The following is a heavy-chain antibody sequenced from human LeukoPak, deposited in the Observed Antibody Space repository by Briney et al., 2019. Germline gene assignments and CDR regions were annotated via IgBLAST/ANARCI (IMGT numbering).Heavy chain of an antibody. CDR3: AKDQHPTVPHFDY. V-gene: IGHV3-23*01. Sequence: GGSLRLSCAASGFTFNYYAMTWVRQAPGKGLEWVSTITSSGGSTYYADSVKGRFTISRDNSKNTLYLQMNSLRAEDTAVYYCAKDQHPTVPHFDYWGQGTLVTVSS. CDR2: ITSSGGST. CDR1: GFTFNYYA. J-gene: IGHJ4*02. D-gene: IGHD4-17*01.